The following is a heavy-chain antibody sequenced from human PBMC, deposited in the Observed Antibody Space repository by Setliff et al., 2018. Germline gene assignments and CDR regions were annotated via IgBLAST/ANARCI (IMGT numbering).Heavy chain of an antibody. CDR2: MPYNEIHR. CDR3: VRDGAGAFDY. Sequence: GGSLRLSCSASGFTFSNYGMHWVRQAPGKGLEWVAFMPYNEIHRYFADSVKGRFTISSDTSKNTLYLQMDSLRAEDTAVYYCVRDGAGAFDYWGQGSPVTVSS. D-gene: IGHD1-26*01. V-gene: IGHV3-33*05. CDR1: GFTFSNYG. J-gene: IGHJ4*02.